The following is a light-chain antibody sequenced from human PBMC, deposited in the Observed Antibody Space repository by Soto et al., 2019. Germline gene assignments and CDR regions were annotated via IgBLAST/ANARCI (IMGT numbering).Light chain of an antibody. CDR2: GNS. CDR3: QSYDSSLSGVV. Sequence: QAVVTPPPSVSGAPGQSVTISCTGSSSNIGAGYDVHWYQQLPGTAPKLLIYGNSNRPSGVPDRFSGSKSGTSASLAITGLQAEDEADYYCQSYDSSLSGVVFGGGTKLTV. V-gene: IGLV1-40*01. J-gene: IGLJ2*01. CDR1: SSNIGAGYD.